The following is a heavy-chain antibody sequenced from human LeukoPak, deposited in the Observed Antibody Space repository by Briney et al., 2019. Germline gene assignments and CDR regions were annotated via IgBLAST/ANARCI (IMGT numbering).Heavy chain of an antibody. CDR1: GGSMNTYY. J-gene: IGHJ6*02. Sequence: SETLSLTCTVSGGSMNTYYWTWIRQPPGKGLEWIGYTYYSGSSDYNPSLKSRVTISIDTSKNQFSLKLKSVTAADTAVYYCARDLIIMVRGFPYYYGMDVWGQGTTVTVSS. V-gene: IGHV4-59*01. D-gene: IGHD3-10*01. CDR2: TYYSGSS. CDR3: ARDLIIMVRGFPYYYGMDV.